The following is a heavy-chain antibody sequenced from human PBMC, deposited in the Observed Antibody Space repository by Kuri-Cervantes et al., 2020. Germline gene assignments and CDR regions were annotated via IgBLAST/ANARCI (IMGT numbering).Heavy chain of an antibody. V-gene: IGHV4-59*01. CDR3: ARTRPNRQLFDY. CDR2: IYNSGST. D-gene: IGHD1-1*01. J-gene: IGHJ4*02. Sequence: SETLSLTCTVSGGSIWSWIRQPPGKGLEWIGYIYNSGSTNYNPSLKSRVTISVDTSKNQFSLKLNSVTAADTAVYYCARTRPNRQLFDYWGQGTLVTVSS. CDR1: GGSI.